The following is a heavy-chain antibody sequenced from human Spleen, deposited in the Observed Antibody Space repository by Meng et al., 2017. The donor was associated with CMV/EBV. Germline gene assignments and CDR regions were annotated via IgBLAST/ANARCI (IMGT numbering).Heavy chain of an antibody. J-gene: IGHJ4*02. V-gene: IGHV3-30*04. CDR1: GFTFSSYS. CDR2: ISYDGRDK. D-gene: IGHD6-6*01. Sequence: GESLKISCAASGFTFSSYSMHWVRQAPGKGLEWVAVISYDGRDKYHADSVKGRFTISRDNSKNTLYLQMNSLRAEDTAVYYCAKGVAARQGGEYFDYWGQGTLVTVSS. CDR3: AKGVAARQGGEYFDY.